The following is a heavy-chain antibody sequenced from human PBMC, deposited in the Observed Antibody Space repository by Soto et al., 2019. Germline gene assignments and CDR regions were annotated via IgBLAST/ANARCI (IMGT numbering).Heavy chain of an antibody. J-gene: IGHJ6*03. V-gene: IGHV4-39*01. Sequence: QLQLQESGPGLVKPSETLSLTCTVSGGSTSSSRYWAWIRQPPGEWLAWMGSIDDSGRTYHNPPLKSRVTIYADTSTNEFSLLLISVTAADTAVYYCARGAWNDIVTGYYTTYYLDVWGRGTPVIVSS. CDR3: ARGAWNDIVTGYYTTYYLDV. CDR1: GGSTSSSRY. D-gene: IGHD3-9*01. CDR2: IDDSGRT.